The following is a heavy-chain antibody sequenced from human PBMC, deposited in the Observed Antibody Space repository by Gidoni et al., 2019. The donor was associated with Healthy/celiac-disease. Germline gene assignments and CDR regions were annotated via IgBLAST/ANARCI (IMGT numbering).Heavy chain of an antibody. J-gene: IGHJ6*03. Sequence: QVQLQESGPGLVKPSETLSLTCTVSGGSISSYYWSWIRQPPGKGLEWIGYIYYSGSTNYNPSLKSRVTISVDTSKNQFSLKLSSVTAADTAVYYCASGGPIGYCSSTSCYGYYMDVWGKGTTVTVSS. V-gene: IGHV4-59*01. CDR2: IYYSGST. CDR1: GGSISSYY. CDR3: ASGGPIGYCSSTSCYGYYMDV. D-gene: IGHD2-2*01.